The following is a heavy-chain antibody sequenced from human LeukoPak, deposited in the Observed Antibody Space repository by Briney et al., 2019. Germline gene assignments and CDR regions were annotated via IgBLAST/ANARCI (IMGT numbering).Heavy chain of an antibody. CDR3: AKEYPRCISLDY. Sequence: GGSLRLSCAASGFTFSTYGIHWVRPAPRKGLEWVAFIRDDGSNKYYADSVKGPFTISRDNSKNTLYLQMNSLRAEDTSVYYCAKEYPRCISLDYWGQGTLVTVAS. D-gene: IGHD2-2*01. V-gene: IGHV3-30*02. CDR2: IRDDGSNK. J-gene: IGHJ4*02. CDR1: GFTFSTYG.